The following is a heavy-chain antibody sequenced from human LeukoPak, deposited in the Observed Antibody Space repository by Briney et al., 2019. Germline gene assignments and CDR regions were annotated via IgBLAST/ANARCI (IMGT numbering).Heavy chain of an antibody. V-gene: IGHV3-23*01. Sequence: PGGSLRLSCEASGFTFSSYGMSWVRQAPGKGLEWVSTINGNGGSTYFADSVKGRFTISRDNSKNTLYLQMNSLRAEDTAVYYCAKDQIAAAGFDYWGQGTLVTVSS. J-gene: IGHJ4*02. D-gene: IGHD6-13*01. CDR2: INGNGGST. CDR1: GFTFSSYG. CDR3: AKDQIAAAGFDY.